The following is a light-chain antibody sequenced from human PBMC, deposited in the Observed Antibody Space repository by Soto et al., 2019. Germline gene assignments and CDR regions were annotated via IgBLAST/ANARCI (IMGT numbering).Light chain of an antibody. V-gene: IGLV1-47*02. J-gene: IGLJ2*01. Sequence: QSVLTQPPSASGTPGQRVTISCSGSSSNIGSNYLYWYQQFPGTAPKLLIHSNNQRPSGVPDRFSGSKSGTSGSLAISGLRSEDEADYYCAAWDDSLSGYVVFGGGTQLTVL. CDR1: SSNIGSNY. CDR2: SNN. CDR3: AAWDDSLSGYVV.